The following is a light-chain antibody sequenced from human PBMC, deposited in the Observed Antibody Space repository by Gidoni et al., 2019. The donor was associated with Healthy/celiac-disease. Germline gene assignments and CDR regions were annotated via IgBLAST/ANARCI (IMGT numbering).Light chain of an antibody. Sequence: DIVMTQSPLSLPVTPGEPASISYRSSQSLLHSNGYNYLDWYLQKPGQSPQLLIYLGSNRASGVPDRFSGSGSGTDFTLKSSRVEAEDVGVYYCMQALQTPLTFXGXTKVEIK. V-gene: IGKV2-28*01. J-gene: IGKJ4*01. CDR3: MQALQTPLT. CDR2: LGS. CDR1: QSLLHSNGYNY.